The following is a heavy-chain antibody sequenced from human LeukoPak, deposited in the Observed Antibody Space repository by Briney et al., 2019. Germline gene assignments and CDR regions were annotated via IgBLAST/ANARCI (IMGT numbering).Heavy chain of an antibody. J-gene: IGHJ4*02. CDR3: ARDYWWNYDY. CDR1: GFTFSDYA. CDR2: ISKDGSAK. Sequence: GGFLRLSCAASGFTFSDYAMHWVRQAPGKGLEWVAVISKDGSAKYYPGSVRGRFTISRDNSKNTIYLQMDSLRAEDTAIYYCARDYWWNYDYWGQGTLVTVSS. D-gene: IGHD1-7*01. V-gene: IGHV3-30-3*01.